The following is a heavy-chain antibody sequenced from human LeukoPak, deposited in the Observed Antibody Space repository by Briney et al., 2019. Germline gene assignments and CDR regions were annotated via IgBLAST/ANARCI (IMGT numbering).Heavy chain of an antibody. Sequence: SQTLSLTCAISGDSVSSNSAAWNWIRQPPGKGLEWIGYAYNSGSTLYNPSLESRVTISVDTSKNQFSLRLTSVTAADTAVYYCARDRELGSWGQGILVTVSS. V-gene: IGHV4-61*01. CDR1: GDSVSSNSAA. CDR2: AYNSGST. J-gene: IGHJ5*02. D-gene: IGHD3-10*01. CDR3: ARDRELGS.